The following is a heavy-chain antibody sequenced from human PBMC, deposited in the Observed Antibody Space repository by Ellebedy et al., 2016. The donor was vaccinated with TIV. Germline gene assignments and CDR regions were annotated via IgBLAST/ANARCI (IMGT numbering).Heavy chain of an antibody. D-gene: IGHD2-15*01. CDR3: ARDHCSGGTCHWSFDL. CDR2: SYYRSKWSS. V-gene: IGHV6-1*01. Sequence: SQTLSLTCAISGDSVASNSAAWNWIRQSPSRGLEWLGRSYYRSKWSSNYAVSVKSRITINSDTSKNQFSLQLNSVTPEDAAVYYCARDHCSGGTCHWSFDLWGRGTLVTVSS. J-gene: IGHJ2*01. CDR1: GDSVASNSAA.